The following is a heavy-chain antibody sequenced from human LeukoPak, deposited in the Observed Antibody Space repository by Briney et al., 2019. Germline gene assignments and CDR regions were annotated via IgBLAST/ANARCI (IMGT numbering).Heavy chain of an antibody. D-gene: IGHD1-20*01. CDR3: ARKGITGNYYYYGMDV. J-gene: IGHJ6*02. Sequence: GASVKVSCKASGYTFTSYDINWVRQATGQGLGWMGWMNPNSGNTGYAQKFQGRVTMTRNTSISTAYMELSSLRSEDTAVYYCARKGITGNYYYYGMDVWGQGTTVTVSS. V-gene: IGHV1-8*01. CDR1: GYTFTSYD. CDR2: MNPNSGNT.